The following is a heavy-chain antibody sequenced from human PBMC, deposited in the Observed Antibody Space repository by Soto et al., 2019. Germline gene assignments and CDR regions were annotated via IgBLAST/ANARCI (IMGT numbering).Heavy chain of an antibody. J-gene: IGHJ4*02. CDR2: ISGSGDNT. CDR3: AKLPLDRALGFDY. V-gene: IGHV3-23*01. CDR1: GFTFSNYV. D-gene: IGHD3-10*01. Sequence: EVHLLDSGGGLVQHGGSLRLSCAASGFTFSNYVMSWVRQAPGKGLEWVSSISGSGDNTYYADSVKGRFTISRDNSKNTLYLQMKSLRAEDTHVYYCAKLPLDRALGFDYWGQGTLVTVSS.